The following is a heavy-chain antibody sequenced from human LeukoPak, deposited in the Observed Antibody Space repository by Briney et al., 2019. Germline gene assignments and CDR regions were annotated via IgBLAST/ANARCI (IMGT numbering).Heavy chain of an antibody. J-gene: IGHJ4*02. CDR2: INHSGST. Sequence: SETLSLTCAVYGGSFSGYYWSWIRQPPGKGLEWIGEINHSGSTNYDPSPKSRVTISVDTSKNQLSLKLSSVTAADTAVYYCASSSGPFDYWGQGTLVTVSS. D-gene: IGHD2-15*01. CDR3: ASSSGPFDY. CDR1: GGSFSGYY. V-gene: IGHV4-34*01.